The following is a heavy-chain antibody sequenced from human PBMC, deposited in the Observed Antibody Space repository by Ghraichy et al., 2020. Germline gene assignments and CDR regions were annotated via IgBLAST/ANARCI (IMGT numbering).Heavy chain of an antibody. V-gene: IGHV3-33*01. CDR3: ASASRIAAAGTYSAFDI. CDR1: GFTFSSYG. CDR2: IWYDGSNK. D-gene: IGHD6-13*01. J-gene: IGHJ3*02. Sequence: GGSLRLSCAASGFTFSSYGMHWVRQAPGKGLEWVAVIWYDGSNKYYADSVKGRFTISRDNSKNTLYLQMNSLRAEDTAVYYCASASRIAAAGTYSAFDIWGQGTMVTVSS.